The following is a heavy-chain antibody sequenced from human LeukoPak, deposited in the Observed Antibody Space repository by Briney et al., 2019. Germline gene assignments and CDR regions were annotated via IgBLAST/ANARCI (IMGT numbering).Heavy chain of an antibody. Sequence: ASVKVSCKASGYTFTSYGISWVRQAPGQGLEWMGWISAYNGNTNYAQKLQGRVTMTTDTSTSTAYMELRSLRSDDTAVYYCARVRLGDYDTLTGYSPDDFDYWGQGTLVTVSS. CDR2: ISAYNGNT. CDR3: ARVRLGDYDTLTGYSPDDFDY. V-gene: IGHV1-18*01. CDR1: GYTFTSYG. D-gene: IGHD3-9*01. J-gene: IGHJ4*02.